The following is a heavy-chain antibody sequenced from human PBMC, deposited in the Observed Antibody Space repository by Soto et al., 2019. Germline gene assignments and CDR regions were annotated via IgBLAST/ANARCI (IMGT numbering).Heavy chain of an antibody. J-gene: IGHJ4*02. V-gene: IGHV4-4*02. CDR3: ARESEDLTSNFDY. CDR1: GGSISSSDW. Sequence: SETLSLTCAVSGGSISSSDWWTWVRQAPGKGLEWIGKIYHGGGTNYSPSLKSRVTISIDKSKNHFSLKLSSVTAEDTAVYYCARESEDLTSNFDYWGQGTLVTVSS. CDR2: IYHGGGT.